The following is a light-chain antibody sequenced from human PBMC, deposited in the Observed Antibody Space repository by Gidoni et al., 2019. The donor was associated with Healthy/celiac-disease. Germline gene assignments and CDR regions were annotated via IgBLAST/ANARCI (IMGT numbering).Light chain of an antibody. CDR1: QSVSSY. V-gene: IGKV3-11*01. J-gene: IGKJ5*01. CDR2: DSS. CDR3: QQRSNWPPIT. Sequence: EIVLTQSPATLSLSPGERATLSCRASQSVSSYLACYQQKPGQAPRLLIYDSSNRATGIPARFSGSGSGTYFTLTISSLEPEYFAVYYCQQRSNWPPITFGQGTRLEIK.